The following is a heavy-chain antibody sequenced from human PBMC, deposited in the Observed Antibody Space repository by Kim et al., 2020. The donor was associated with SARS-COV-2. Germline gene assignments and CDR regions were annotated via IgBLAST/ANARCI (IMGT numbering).Heavy chain of an antibody. CDR2: INPSGGST. CDR3: ARDLTITMIVVNHAFDI. CDR1: GYTFTSYY. V-gene: IGHV1-46*01. J-gene: IGHJ3*02. Sequence: ASVKVSCKASGYTFTSYYMHWVRQAPGQGLEWMGIINPSGGSTSYAQNFQGRVTMTRDTSTSTVYMELSSLRSEDTAVYYCARDLTITMIVVNHAFDIWGQGTMVTVSS. D-gene: IGHD3-22*01.